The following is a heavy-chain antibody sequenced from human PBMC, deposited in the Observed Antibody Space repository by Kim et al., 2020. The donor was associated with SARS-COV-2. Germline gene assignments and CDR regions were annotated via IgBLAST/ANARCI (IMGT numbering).Heavy chain of an antibody. CDR2: ISSSGRNI. V-gene: IGHV3-11*01. CDR3: ASDTSGWYGEY. Sequence: GGSLRLSCVASGFSFSDYYMTWIRQAPGKGLEWLSYISSSGRNIKYADSVKGRFTVSRDNAKNSLYLQMNSLRAEDTAVYYCASDTSGWYGEYWGQGTPGTVSS. CDR1: GFSFSDYY. D-gene: IGHD6-19*01. J-gene: IGHJ4*02.